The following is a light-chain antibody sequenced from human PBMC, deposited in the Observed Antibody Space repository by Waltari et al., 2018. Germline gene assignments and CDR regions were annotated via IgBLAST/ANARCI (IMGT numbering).Light chain of an antibody. CDR3: QQYESSYT. CDR2: KAS. CDR1: QSISSW. J-gene: IGKJ2*01. Sequence: DIQMTQSPSTRSASVGDRVTITCRASQSISSWLAWYQQKPRKAPKLLIYKASILESGVPSRFSGSGSGTEFTLTISSLQPDDFSTYYCQQYESSYTFGQGTKLETK. V-gene: IGKV1-5*03.